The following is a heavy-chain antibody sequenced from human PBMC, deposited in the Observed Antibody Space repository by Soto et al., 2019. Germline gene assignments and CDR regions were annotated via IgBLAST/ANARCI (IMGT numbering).Heavy chain of an antibody. V-gene: IGHV4-4*07. CDR2: IYTSGST. Sequence: SETLSLTCTVSGDSMSKYYWSWIRQPAGKGLEWIGRIYTSGSTNYNPSLKSRVNMSIDTSNNHFSLNLKSVTAADAAVYHCARTVGAAYYFDFWGQGALVTVSS. J-gene: IGHJ4*02. CDR1: GDSMSKYY. CDR3: ARTVGAAYYFDF. D-gene: IGHD1-26*01.